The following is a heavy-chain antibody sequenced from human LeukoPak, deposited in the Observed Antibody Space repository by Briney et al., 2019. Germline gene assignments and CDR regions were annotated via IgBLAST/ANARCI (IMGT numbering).Heavy chain of an antibody. CDR1: GFTFSSYA. CDR3: ARRIAGTATGGYFEP. J-gene: IGHJ2*01. Sequence: GGSLRLSCAASGFTFSSYAMSWVRQAPGKGLEWVANIKQDGDEKYYVDSVVGRFTISRDNAKNSLYLQMNSLRADDTAVYYCARRIAGTATGGYFEPWGRGTLVSVSS. CDR2: IKQDGDEK. D-gene: IGHD6-13*01. V-gene: IGHV3-7*01.